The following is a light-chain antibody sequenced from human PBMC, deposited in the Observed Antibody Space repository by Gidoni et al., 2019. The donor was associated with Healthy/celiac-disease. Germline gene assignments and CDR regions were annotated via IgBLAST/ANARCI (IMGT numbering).Light chain of an antibody. Sequence: RVTITSRASQSISSYLNWYQQKPGKAPKLLIYAASSLQSGVPSRFSGSGSGTDFTLTISSLQPEDFATYYCQQSYSTPLTFGGGTKVEIK. CDR3: QQSYSTPLT. J-gene: IGKJ4*01. CDR2: AAS. V-gene: IGKV1-39*01. CDR1: QSISSY.